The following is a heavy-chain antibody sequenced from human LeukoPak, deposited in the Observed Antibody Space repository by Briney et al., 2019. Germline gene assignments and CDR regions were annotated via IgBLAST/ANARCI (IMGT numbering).Heavy chain of an antibody. CDR1: GYTLSGYY. Sequence: ASVKVSCKASGYTLSGYYMHWVRQAPGEGLEWMGWINPNSGGTDYAQKFQGRVTMTRDTSISTGYMELRRLRSDDTAVYYCARERGSYVYWGQGTLVTVSS. CDR2: INPNSGGT. D-gene: IGHD1-26*01. J-gene: IGHJ4*02. V-gene: IGHV1-2*02. CDR3: ARERGSYVY.